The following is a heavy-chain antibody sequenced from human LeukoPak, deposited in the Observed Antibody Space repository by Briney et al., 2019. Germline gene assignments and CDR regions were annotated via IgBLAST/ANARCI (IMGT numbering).Heavy chain of an antibody. CDR2: ISYDGSNK. V-gene: IGHV3-30*03. Sequence: PGGSLRLSCAASGFTFSSYSMHWVRQAPGKGLEWVAVISYDGSNKYYADSVKGRFTISRDNSKNTLYLQMNSLRAEDTAVHYCSSTSPYLDPWGQGTLVTVSS. CDR3: SSTSPYLDP. CDR1: GFTFSSYS. D-gene: IGHD2-2*01. J-gene: IGHJ5*02.